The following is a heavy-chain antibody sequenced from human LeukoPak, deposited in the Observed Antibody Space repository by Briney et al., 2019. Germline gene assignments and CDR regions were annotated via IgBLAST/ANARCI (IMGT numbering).Heavy chain of an antibody. V-gene: IGHV5-51*01. Sequence: GESLKISCEVSGFDFTRYWIGWVRQVSGKGLEWMGTIYPADSDVRYSRPFQGQVTISADKSMNTAYLQRSSLEASDTAIYFCARHEQWEGRFDYWGQGTLVTVSS. CDR3: ARHEQWEGRFDY. D-gene: IGHD1-26*01. CDR2: IYPADSDV. CDR1: GFDFTRYW. J-gene: IGHJ4*02.